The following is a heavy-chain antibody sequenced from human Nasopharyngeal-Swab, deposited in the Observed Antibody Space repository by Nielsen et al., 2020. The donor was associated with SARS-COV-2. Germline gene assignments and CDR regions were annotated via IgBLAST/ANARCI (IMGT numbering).Heavy chain of an antibody. Sequence: SETLSLTCSVAGGSMKSYYWTWIRKSPKKGLEWIGYIYYTGTTNYNPSLKSRATISLDMSKYKFSLRLTSVTAADMAVYYCARGLAGIGRFDTWGQGTLVPVSS. CDR2: IYYTGTT. J-gene: IGHJ5*02. D-gene: IGHD1-26*01. CDR3: ARGLAGIGRFDT. CDR1: GGSMKSYY. V-gene: IGHV4-59*13.